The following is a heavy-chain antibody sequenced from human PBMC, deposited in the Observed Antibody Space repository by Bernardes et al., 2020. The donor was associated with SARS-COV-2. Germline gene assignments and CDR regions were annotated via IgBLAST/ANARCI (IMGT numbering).Heavy chain of an antibody. CDR3: ATTAPYYYGSGSYYNNWFDP. CDR2: FDPEDGET. CDR1: GYTLTEIS. D-gene: IGHD3-10*01. V-gene: IGHV1-24*01. J-gene: IGHJ5*02. Sequence: WEVFGYTLTEISMHWVRENPGKGLEWMGGFDPEDGETIYAQKFQGRVTMTEDTSTDTAYMELSSLRSEDTAVYYCATTAPYYYGSGSYYNNWFDPWGQGTLVTVSS.